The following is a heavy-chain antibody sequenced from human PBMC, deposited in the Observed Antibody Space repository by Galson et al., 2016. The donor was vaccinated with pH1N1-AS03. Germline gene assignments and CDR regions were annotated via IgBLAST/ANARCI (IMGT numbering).Heavy chain of an antibody. CDR1: GFSFSTYW. J-gene: IGHJ3*01. Sequence: SLRLSCAASGFSFSTYWMYWVRQASGKGLVWLARINGDATTTNYADSVRGRFTISRDNAKNTLHLQMNSLRVEDTANYFCAKEVGSSGWFDACDLWGQGTVVTVSS. CDR3: AKEVGSSGWFDACDL. V-gene: IGHV3-74*01. D-gene: IGHD6-19*01. CDR2: INGDATTT.